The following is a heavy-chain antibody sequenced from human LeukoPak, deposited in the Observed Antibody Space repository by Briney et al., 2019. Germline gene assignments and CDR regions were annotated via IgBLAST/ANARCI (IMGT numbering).Heavy chain of an antibody. V-gene: IGHV3-21*01. CDR3: ASDSRCTSITCPSPGADY. CDR2: ISSSSSYI. CDR1: GFTFSSYS. D-gene: IGHD2-2*01. J-gene: IGHJ4*02. Sequence: GGSLRLSCAASGFTFSSYSMNWVRQAPGKGLEWVSSISSSSSYIYYADSVKGRFTISRDNAKNSLYLQMNSLRAEDTAVYYCASDSRCTSITCPSPGADYWGQGTLVTVSS.